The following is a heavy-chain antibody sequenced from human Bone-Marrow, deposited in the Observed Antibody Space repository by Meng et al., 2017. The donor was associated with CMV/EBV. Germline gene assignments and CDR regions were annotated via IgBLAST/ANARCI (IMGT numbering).Heavy chain of an antibody. CDR2: INPSGGST. J-gene: IGHJ6*02. D-gene: IGHD2-15*01. Sequence: ASVKVSCKASGYTFTSYYMHWVRQAPGQGLEWMGIINPSGGSTSYAQKFQGRVTMTRDTSTSTVYMELSSLRSEDTAVYYCARDLVVAAQGDYYYYGMDVWGQGTTVTGSS. V-gene: IGHV1-46*01. CDR3: ARDLVVAAQGDYYYYGMDV. CDR1: GYTFTSYY.